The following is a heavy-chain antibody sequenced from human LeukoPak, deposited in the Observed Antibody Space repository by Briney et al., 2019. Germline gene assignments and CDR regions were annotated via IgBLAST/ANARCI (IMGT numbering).Heavy chain of an antibody. Sequence: PSETLSLTCAVYGGSFSGYYWSWIRQPPGKGLEWIGEINHSGSTNYNPSLKSRVTISVDTSKNQFSLKLSSVTAADTAVYYCARGVGNWNAFRIDYWGQGTLVTVSS. CDR3: ARGVGNWNAFRIDY. CDR1: GGSFSGYY. J-gene: IGHJ4*02. V-gene: IGHV4-34*01. D-gene: IGHD1-1*01. CDR2: INHSGST.